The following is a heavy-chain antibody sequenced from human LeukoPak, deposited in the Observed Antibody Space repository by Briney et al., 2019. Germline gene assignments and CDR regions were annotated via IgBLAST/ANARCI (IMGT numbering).Heavy chain of an antibody. V-gene: IGHV1-69*13. CDR1: GGTFSSYA. CDR3: ARSRYYYYYMDV. CDR2: IIPIFSTA. J-gene: IGHJ6*03. Sequence: GASVKVSCKASGGTFSSYAISWVRQAPGQGLEWMGGIIPIFSTANYAQKFQGRVTITADESTSTAYMELSSLRSEDTAVYYCARSRYYYYYMDVWGKGTTVTVSS.